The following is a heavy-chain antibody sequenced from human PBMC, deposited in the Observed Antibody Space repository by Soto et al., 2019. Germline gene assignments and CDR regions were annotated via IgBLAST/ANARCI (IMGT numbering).Heavy chain of an antibody. CDR2: IIPIFGTA. V-gene: IGHV1-69*01. J-gene: IGHJ4*02. Sequence: QVQLVQSGAEVKKPGSSVKVSCKASGGTFSSYAISWVRQAPGQGLEWMGGIIPIFGTANYAQKFQGRVTITADESTSTAYMELSSLRSEDTAVYYCARVGSHYYGSGSYYPLDYWGQGTLATVSS. D-gene: IGHD3-10*01. CDR3: ARVGSHYYGSGSYYPLDY. CDR1: GGTFSSYA.